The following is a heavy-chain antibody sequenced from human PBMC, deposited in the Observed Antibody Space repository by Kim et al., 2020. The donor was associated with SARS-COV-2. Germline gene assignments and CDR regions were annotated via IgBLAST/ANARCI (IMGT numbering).Heavy chain of an antibody. CDR3: AKSRSNWNYRDLDY. V-gene: IGHV3-30*02. D-gene: IGHD1-7*01. Sequence: ADSVKGRFTISRDNSKNTLYLQMNSLRAEDTAVYYCAKSRSNWNYRDLDYWGQGTLVTVSS. J-gene: IGHJ4*02.